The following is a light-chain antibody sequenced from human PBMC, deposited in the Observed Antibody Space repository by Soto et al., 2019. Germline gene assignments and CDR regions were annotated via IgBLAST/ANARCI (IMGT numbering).Light chain of an antibody. J-gene: IGKJ5*01. V-gene: IGKV3-20*01. CDR2: GAS. CDR3: QQYNNWLT. Sequence: IVYTQSPGTLSLSPGERATLSCRASQSVSSSYLAWYQQKPGQAPRLLIYGASSRATGIPDRFSGSGSGTEFTLTISSLDSEDFAVYYCQQYNNWLTFGQGTRLEIK. CDR1: QSVSSSY.